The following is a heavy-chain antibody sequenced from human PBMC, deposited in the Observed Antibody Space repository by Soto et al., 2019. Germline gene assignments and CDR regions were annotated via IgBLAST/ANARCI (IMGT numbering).Heavy chain of an antibody. J-gene: IGHJ4*02. V-gene: IGHV3-23*01. CDR1: GFSFSTYA. Sequence: EVQLLESGGGLVQPGGSLRLSCAGTGFSFSTYAMGWVRQAPGQGLEWVSAISASGFSPYYADSVKGRFTISRDNSKNTLFLHMSNLRAEDTAVFYCAKDPHNTSPYYFDYWGQGTLVTVSS. D-gene: IGHD1-26*01. CDR3: AKDPHNTSPYYFDY. CDR2: ISASGFSP.